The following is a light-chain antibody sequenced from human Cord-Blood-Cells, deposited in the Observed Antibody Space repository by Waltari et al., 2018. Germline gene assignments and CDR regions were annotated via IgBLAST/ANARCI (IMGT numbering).Light chain of an antibody. J-gene: IGKJ2*01. CDR3: QQYGSSPPYT. Sequence: EIVLTQSPGTLSLSPGERATLSCRASQCVSSSYLAWDQQKPGQAPRLLIYGASSSATGIPDRFSGSGSGTDFTLTISRLEPEDFAVYYCQQYGSSPPYTFGQGTKLEIK. CDR1: QCVSSSY. V-gene: IGKV3-20*01. CDR2: GAS.